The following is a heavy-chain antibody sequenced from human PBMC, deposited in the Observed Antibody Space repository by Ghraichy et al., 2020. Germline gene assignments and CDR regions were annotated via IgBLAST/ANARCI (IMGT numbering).Heavy chain of an antibody. Sequence: VSLRLSCTVSGGSISSGSYYWGWIRQPPGKGLEWIGSIYYTGSTYYNPSLKSRVTISVDTSKSQFSLKLSSVTAADTAVYYCARQGVTAIPTYFQHWGQGTLVTVSS. D-gene: IGHD2-21*02. CDR2: IYYTGST. J-gene: IGHJ1*01. V-gene: IGHV4-39*01. CDR3: ARQGVTAIPTYFQH. CDR1: GGSISSGSYY.